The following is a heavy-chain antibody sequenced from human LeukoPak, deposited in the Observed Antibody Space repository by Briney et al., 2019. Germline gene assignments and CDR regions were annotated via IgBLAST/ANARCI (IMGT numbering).Heavy chain of an antibody. CDR1: GYTFTGYY. D-gene: IGHD4-17*01. CDR3: ARDLYMTAVTTGYFDY. J-gene: IGHJ4*02. Sequence: GASAKVSCKASGYTFTGYYMHWVRHAPGQGLEWMGIINPSGGSTSYAQKFQGRLTMTRDTSTSTVYVELSSLRSEDTAVYYCARDLYMTAVTTGYFDYSGQGDLCTVSS. V-gene: IGHV1-46*01. CDR2: INPSGGST.